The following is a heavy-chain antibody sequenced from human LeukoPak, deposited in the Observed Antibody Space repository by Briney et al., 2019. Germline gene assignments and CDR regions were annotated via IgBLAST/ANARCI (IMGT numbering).Heavy chain of an antibody. J-gene: IGHJ4*02. D-gene: IGHD5-12*01. Sequence: GGSLRLSCAASGFIVSTNYMSWVRQAPGKGLEWVSSISGSGGSTYYADSVKGRFNIFRDNSKNTVYLQMNSLGAEDTAIYYCAKDNQYSGYDGRDYWGLGTLVTVSS. CDR3: AKDNQYSGYDGRDY. V-gene: IGHV3-23*01. CDR1: GFIVSTNY. CDR2: ISGSGGST.